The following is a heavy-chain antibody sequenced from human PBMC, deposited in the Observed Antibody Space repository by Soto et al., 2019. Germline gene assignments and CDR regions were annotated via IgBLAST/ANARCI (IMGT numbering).Heavy chain of an antibody. CDR3: AHRKSSYYGSEYTYYYGMDV. CDR2: IYWTDDK. V-gene: IGHV2-5*01. Sequence: QITLKESGPTLVKPTQTLTLTCTFSGFSLSTSGMGVAWIRQPPEKALEWLAVIYWTDDKRYSPSLKSRLTITEDTSKNQVVLTMTDMDPVDTATYYCAHRKSSYYGSEYTYYYGMDVWGQGTTVTVSS. D-gene: IGHD3-10*01. J-gene: IGHJ6*02. CDR1: GFSLSTSGMG.